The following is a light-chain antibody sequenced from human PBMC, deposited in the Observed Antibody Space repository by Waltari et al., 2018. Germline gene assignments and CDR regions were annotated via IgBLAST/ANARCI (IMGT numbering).Light chain of an antibody. Sequence: QSVLTQPPSVSEAPRQRVTISCSGSSSNIGSNAVNWYQQLPGKAPKLLIYYDELVPAGVSGRFSGSKSGTSASLAISGLQSEDEAHYYCATWDDSLRGVVFGGGTKLTVL. CDR2: YDE. CDR3: ATWDDSLRGVV. CDR1: SSNIGSNA. J-gene: IGLJ3*02. V-gene: IGLV1-36*01.